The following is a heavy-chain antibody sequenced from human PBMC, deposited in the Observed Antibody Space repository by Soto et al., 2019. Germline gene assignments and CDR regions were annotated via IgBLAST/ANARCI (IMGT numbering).Heavy chain of an antibody. CDR3: AKDLDDFWSGSH. D-gene: IGHD3-3*01. V-gene: IGHV3-23*01. J-gene: IGHJ4*02. CDR2: ISGSGGST. Sequence: EVQLLESGGGLVQPGGSLRLSCAASGFTFSSYAMSWVRQAPGKGLEWVSAISGSGGSTYYADSVKGRFTISRDKSKNTLYLQMNSLRAEDTAVYYCAKDLDDFWSGSHWGQGTLVTVSS. CDR1: GFTFSSYA.